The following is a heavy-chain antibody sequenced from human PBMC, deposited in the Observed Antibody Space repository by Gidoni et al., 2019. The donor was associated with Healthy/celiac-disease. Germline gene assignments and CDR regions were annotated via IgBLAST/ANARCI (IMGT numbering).Heavy chain of an antibody. CDR1: GFTFSSYA. D-gene: IGHD6-19*01. CDR3: AKEGIWRGYSSGWERPKYYFDY. Sequence: EVQLLESGGGLVQPGGSLRLSCAASGFTFSSYAMSWVRPAPGKGLEWVSAISGSGGSTYYADSVKGRFTISRDNSKNTLYLQMNSLRAEDTAVYYCAKEGIWRGYSSGWERPKYYFDYWGQGTLVTVSS. CDR2: ISGSGGST. J-gene: IGHJ4*02. V-gene: IGHV3-23*01.